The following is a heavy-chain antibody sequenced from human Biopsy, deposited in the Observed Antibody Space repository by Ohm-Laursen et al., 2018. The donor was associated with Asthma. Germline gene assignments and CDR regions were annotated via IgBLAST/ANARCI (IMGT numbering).Heavy chain of an antibody. J-gene: IGHJ4*02. V-gene: IGHV1-24*01. D-gene: IGHD4-17*01. CDR1: GYSLTDLS. Sequence: SVKVSCKISGYSLTDLSMHWVRQAPGQGLEWMGGHGHEEGGTVNARRFQGRVTMTEDTSTDTAYMELSSLSSDDTAVYYCASDFPKDYVRYNFQFWGQGTLVTVSS. CDR3: ASDFPKDYVRYNFQF. CDR2: HGHEEGGT.